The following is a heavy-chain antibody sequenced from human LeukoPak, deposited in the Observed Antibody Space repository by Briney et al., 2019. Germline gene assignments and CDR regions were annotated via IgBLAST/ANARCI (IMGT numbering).Heavy chain of an antibody. Sequence: GGSLRLSCAASGFTFSSYAMHWVRQAPGKGLEWVAVISYDGSNKYYADSVKGRFTISRDNSKNTLYLQMNSLRAEDTAAYYCARPYYYDSSGYYYLWDYWGQGTLVTVSS. CDR3: ARPYYYDSSGYYYLWDY. CDR2: ISYDGSNK. J-gene: IGHJ4*02. D-gene: IGHD3-22*01. CDR1: GFTFSSYA. V-gene: IGHV3-30-3*01.